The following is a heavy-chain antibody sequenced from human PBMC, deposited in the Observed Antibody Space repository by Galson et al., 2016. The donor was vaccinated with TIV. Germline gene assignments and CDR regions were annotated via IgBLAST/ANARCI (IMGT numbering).Heavy chain of an antibody. J-gene: IGHJ4*02. Sequence: SVKVSCKASGGTFSSYAISWVRQAPGQGLEWMGGIIPFFGTANFARKFQGRVTITADASTNTAYLELNSLKSEDTAIYYCAMTGYDPNYYDHWGQGTLVSVSS. CDR1: GGTFSSYA. V-gene: IGHV1-69*13. CDR3: AMTGYDPNYYDH. CDR2: IIPFFGTA. D-gene: IGHD5-12*01.